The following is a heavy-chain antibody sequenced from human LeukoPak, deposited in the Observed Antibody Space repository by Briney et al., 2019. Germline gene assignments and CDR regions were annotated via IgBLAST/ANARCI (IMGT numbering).Heavy chain of an antibody. CDR2: ISSSSITI. J-gene: IGHJ4*02. Sequence: GGSLRLSCVASGFTFNTYSMNWVRQAPGKGLEWISYISSSSITIYYADSVKGRFTISRDNAKNSLFLQMNSLRAEDTAVYYCAKRDSGYDSYFDYWGQGTLVTVSS. CDR1: GFTFNTYS. CDR3: AKRDSGYDSYFDY. V-gene: IGHV3-48*04. D-gene: IGHD5-12*01.